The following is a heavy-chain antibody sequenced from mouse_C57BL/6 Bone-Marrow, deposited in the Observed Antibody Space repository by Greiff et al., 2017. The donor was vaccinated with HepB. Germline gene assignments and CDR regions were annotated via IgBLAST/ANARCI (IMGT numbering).Heavy chain of an antibody. CDR2: INPYNGGT. CDR3: AREGLLRPWFAY. D-gene: IGHD1-2*01. J-gene: IGHJ3*01. V-gene: IGHV1-19*01. Sequence: EVKLMESGPVLVKPGASVKMSCKASGYTFTDYYMNWVKQSHGKSLEWIGVINPYNGGTSYNQKFKGKATLTVDKSSSTAYMELNSLTSEDSAVYYCAREGLLRPWFAYWGQGTLVTVSA. CDR1: GYTFTDYY.